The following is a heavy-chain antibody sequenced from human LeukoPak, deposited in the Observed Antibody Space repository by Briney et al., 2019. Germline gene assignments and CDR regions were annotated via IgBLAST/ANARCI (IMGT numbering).Heavy chain of an antibody. D-gene: IGHD3-10*01. V-gene: IGHV1-46*01. Sequence: ASVKVSCKASGYTFITYYMHWVRQVPGQGLEWVGQINPDGGNTRYAQRFHGRVILSTDMSTSTVYMEVSSLRSDDTAVYYCASYLRGFDLWGRGTLVTVSS. CDR1: GYTFITYY. CDR3: ASYLRGFDL. CDR2: INPDGGNT. J-gene: IGHJ2*01.